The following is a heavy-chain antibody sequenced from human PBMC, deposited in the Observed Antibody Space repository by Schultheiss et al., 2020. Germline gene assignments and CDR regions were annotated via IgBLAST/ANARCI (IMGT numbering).Heavy chain of an antibody. CDR2: IYYSGST. Sequence: SETLSLTCAVSGGSISSGGYSWSWIRQPPGKGLEWIGYIYYSGSTYYNPSLKSRVTISVDTSKNQFSLKLSSVTAADTAVYYCARAGRIAVAVGFDYWGQGTLVTVSS. CDR3: ARAGRIAVAVGFDY. CDR1: GGSISSGGYS. J-gene: IGHJ4*02. V-gene: IGHV4-30-4*07. D-gene: IGHD6-19*01.